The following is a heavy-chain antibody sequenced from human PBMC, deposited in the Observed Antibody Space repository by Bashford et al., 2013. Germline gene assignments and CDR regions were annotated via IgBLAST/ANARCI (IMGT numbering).Heavy chain of an antibody. CDR1: GGSISSSSSY. Sequence: SETLSLTCSVSGGSISSSSSYWGWIRPAPTGRGLEWIGSVSYSGSTYYNPSLKSRVTISVDTSTNQFSLRLSSVTAADTAVYYCARPLVRGTSSSGFDCWGQGVLVTVSS. CDR3: ARPLVRGTSSSGFDC. V-gene: IGHV4-39*01. CDR2: VSYSGST. J-gene: IGHJ4*02. D-gene: IGHD6-6*01.